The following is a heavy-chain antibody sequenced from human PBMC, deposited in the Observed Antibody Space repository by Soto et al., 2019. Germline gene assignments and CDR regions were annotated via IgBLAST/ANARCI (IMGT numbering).Heavy chain of an antibody. V-gene: IGHV1-2*02. Sequence: ASVKVSCKASGYTFTGYYMHWVRQAPGQGLEWMGWINPNSGGTNYAQKFQGRVTMTRDTSISTAYMELSRLRSDDTAVYYCARVVCSGGSCYSKPVHRSNYYYYGMEVLGERTTV. CDR1: GYTFTGYY. J-gene: IGHJ6*01. CDR2: INPNSGGT. D-gene: IGHD2-15*01. CDR3: ARVVCSGGSCYSKPVHRSNYYYYGMEV.